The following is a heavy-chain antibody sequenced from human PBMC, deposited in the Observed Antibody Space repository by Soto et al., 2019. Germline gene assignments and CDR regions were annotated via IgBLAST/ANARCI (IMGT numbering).Heavy chain of an antibody. CDR3: AKGGKGEYYYYNDMDV. D-gene: IGHD3-16*01. CDR2: ISGSGGRA. J-gene: IGHJ6*02. CDR1: GFTFSSYA. Sequence: GGSLRLSCAASGFTFSSYAMSWVRQAPGKGLEWVSTISGSGGRAYYADSVKGRFTISGDNSKNTLFLQMDSLRAEDTAVYYCAKGGKGEYYYYNDMDVCGQGTTGTVSS. V-gene: IGHV3-23*01.